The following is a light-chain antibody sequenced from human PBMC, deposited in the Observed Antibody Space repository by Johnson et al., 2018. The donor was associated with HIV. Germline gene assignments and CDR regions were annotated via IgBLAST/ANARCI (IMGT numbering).Light chain of an antibody. CDR1: SSNIGNNY. V-gene: IGLV1-51*01. J-gene: IGLJ1*01. CDR3: GTWDSRLRSGF. CDR2: DNN. Sequence: QAVLTQPPSVSAAPGQKVTSSCSGSSSNIGNNYVSWYQQLPGTAPKLLIYDNNKRPSGTPDRFSGSKSGTSSTLGITGLQTGDEADYYCGTWDSRLRSGFFGTGTKVTVL.